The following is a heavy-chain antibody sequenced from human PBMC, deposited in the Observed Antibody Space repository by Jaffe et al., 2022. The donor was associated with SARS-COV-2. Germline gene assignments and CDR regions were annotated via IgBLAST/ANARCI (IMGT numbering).Heavy chain of an antibody. CDR1: GFTFSSYA. CDR3: ARVRDILTGYYTPHFDY. J-gene: IGHJ4*02. Sequence: QVQLVESGGGVVQPGRSLRLSCAASGFTFSSYAMHWVRQAPGKGLEWVAVISYDGSNKYYADSVKGRFTISRDNSKNTLYLQMNSLRAEDTAVYYCARVRDILTGYYTPHFDYWGQGTLVTVSS. V-gene: IGHV3-30*04. CDR2: ISYDGSNK. D-gene: IGHD3-9*01.